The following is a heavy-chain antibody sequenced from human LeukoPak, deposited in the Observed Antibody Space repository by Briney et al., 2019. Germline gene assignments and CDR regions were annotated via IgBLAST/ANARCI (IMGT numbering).Heavy chain of an antibody. CDR2: IYTSGST. CDR1: GGSISNYY. D-gene: IGHD1-20*01. J-gene: IGHJ5*02. CDR3: ARDFREITGINWFDP. V-gene: IGHV4-4*07. Sequence: PSETLSLTCAASGGSISNYYWSWIRQPAGKGLEWIGRIYTSGSTYYNPSLKTRVTMSVDTSNNQFSLKLSSVTAADTAVYFCARDFREITGINWFDPWGQGTLVTVSS.